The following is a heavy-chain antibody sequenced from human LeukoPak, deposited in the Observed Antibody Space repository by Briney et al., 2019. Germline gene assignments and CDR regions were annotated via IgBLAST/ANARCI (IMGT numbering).Heavy chain of an antibody. D-gene: IGHD1-1*01. CDR1: GFTFSNYW. Sequence: PTGGSLRLSCEVSGFTFSNYWMMSVRQAPGKGLEWVASIDEDGSETNYVDSVTGRFTVSRDHAKNSLFLQMNSLRAEDTAVYYCVRYGRRANDQPFDVWGQGTMVTVSS. CDR2: IDEDGSET. V-gene: IGHV3-7*01. J-gene: IGHJ3*01. CDR3: VRYGRRANDQPFDV.